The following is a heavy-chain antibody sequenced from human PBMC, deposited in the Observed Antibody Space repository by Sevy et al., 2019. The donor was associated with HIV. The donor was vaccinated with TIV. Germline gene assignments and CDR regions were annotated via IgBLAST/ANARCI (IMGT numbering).Heavy chain of an antibody. V-gene: IGHV4-59*01. CDR2: IYYGGIT. Sequence: SETLSLTCTVSGVSISTYYWTWIRQSPGKGLEWIGYIYYGGITNYNPSLKSRGTISVDTSKNHLSLKLTSVTTADTAMYYCARAAGEYYYAMDVWGQGTTVTVSS. CDR3: ARAAGEYYYAMDV. D-gene: IGHD3-10*01. J-gene: IGHJ6*02. CDR1: GVSISTYY.